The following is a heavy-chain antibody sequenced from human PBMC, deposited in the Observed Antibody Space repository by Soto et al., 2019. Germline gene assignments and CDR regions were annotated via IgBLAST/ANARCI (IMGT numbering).Heavy chain of an antibody. V-gene: IGHV3-23*01. CDR2: ISGGSEST. CDR3: AKAFDYNYGGSGGHNDY. D-gene: IGHD4-4*01. J-gene: IGHJ4*02. Sequence: EVQLLESGGGLVQPGGSLRLSCAASGFTFSSYAMSWDRQAPGKGLAWVSAISGGSESTYFADSVKGRFSISRDNSRNTLFLQMNSLRAEDTALYYCAKAFDYNYGGSGGHNDYWGQGTLVAVSS. CDR1: GFTFSSYA.